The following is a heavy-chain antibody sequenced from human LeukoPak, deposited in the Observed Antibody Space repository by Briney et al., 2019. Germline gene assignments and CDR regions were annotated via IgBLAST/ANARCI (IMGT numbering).Heavy chain of an antibody. J-gene: IGHJ6*03. Sequence: QPGGSLRLSCAASGFTFSSYGMHWVRQAPGKGLEWVAFIRYDGSGKYYADSVKGRFTISRDNSKSTLYLQMNSLRAEDTAVYYCAKGSKAVVFTRDHYMDVWGKGTTVTFSS. CDR3: AKGSKAVVFTRDHYMDV. CDR1: GFTFSSYG. D-gene: IGHD3-22*01. CDR2: IRYDGSGK. V-gene: IGHV3-30*02.